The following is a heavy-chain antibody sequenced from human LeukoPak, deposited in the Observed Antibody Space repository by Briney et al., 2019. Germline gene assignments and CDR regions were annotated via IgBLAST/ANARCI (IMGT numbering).Heavy chain of an antibody. V-gene: IGHV4-31*01. CDR3: ARGEYYGSGSYYPGDY. Sequence: SETLSLTCTVSGGSISSGGYYWSWIRQHPGKGLEWIGYIHNSGSTYYNPSFKSPVSISVDTSKSHFSLRLSSVTAADTAVYYCARGEYYGSGSYYPGDYWGQGTLVTVSS. D-gene: IGHD3-10*01. J-gene: IGHJ4*02. CDR2: IHNSGST. CDR1: GGSISSGGYY.